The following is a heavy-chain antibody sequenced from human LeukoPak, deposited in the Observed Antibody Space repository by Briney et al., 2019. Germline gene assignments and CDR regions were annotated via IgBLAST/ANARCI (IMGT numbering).Heavy chain of an antibody. Sequence: SETLSLTCTVSGGSISSSSYYWGWIRQPPGKGLEWIGNIFYSGSTYYSPSLRSRVTISLDTSKNQFSLKLSSVTAADTAVYYCARGGVTIFVPRYFDYWGQGTLVTVSS. CDR2: IFYSGST. CDR3: ARGGVTIFVPRYFDY. J-gene: IGHJ4*02. V-gene: IGHV4-39*07. D-gene: IGHD3-3*01. CDR1: GGSISSSSYY.